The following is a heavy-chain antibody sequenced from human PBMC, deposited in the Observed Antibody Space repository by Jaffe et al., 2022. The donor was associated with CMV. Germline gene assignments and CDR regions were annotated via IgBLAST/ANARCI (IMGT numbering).Heavy chain of an antibody. V-gene: IGHV4-59*01. CDR3: AKWEESIKAFDI. Sequence: QVQLQESGPGLVKPSETLSLTCTVSGDSIRSYYWNWIRQPPGKGLEWIGYTHHSGRTEYNPSLKSRVTTSVDTSKSQFFLNLSAVTAADTAVYYCAKWEESIKAFDIWGQGTMVTVST. D-gene: IGHD1-26*01. CDR1: GDSIRSYY. J-gene: IGHJ3*02. CDR2: THHSGRT.